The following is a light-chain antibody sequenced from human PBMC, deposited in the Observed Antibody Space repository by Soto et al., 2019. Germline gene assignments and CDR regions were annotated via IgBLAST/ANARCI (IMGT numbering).Light chain of an antibody. CDR1: RSNIGTNT. CDR2: TND. Sequence: QSVLTQPPSASGTPGQRVSISCSGSRSNIGTNTVNWYQQLPGTAPKLLIYTNDERPSGVPDRFSGSKSGTSASLAISGLQSEDEADYYGAAWDDSLNGQVFGTGTKLTVL. J-gene: IGLJ1*01. CDR3: AAWDDSLNGQV. V-gene: IGLV1-44*01.